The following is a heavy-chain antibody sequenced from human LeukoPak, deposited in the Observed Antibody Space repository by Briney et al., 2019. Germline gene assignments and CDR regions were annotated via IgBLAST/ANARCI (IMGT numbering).Heavy chain of an antibody. CDR2: ISYYGSNK. V-gene: IGHV3-30*04. CDR3: AREGLDSYDSSGYLHGAFDI. D-gene: IGHD3-22*01. J-gene: IGHJ3*02. CDR1: GFTFSSYA. Sequence: PGGSLRLSCAASGFTFSSYAMHWVRQAPGKGLEWVAVISYYGSNKYYADSVKGRFTISRDNSKNTMYLQMNSLRAEDTAVYYCAREGLDSYDSSGYLHGAFDIWGQGTMVTVSS.